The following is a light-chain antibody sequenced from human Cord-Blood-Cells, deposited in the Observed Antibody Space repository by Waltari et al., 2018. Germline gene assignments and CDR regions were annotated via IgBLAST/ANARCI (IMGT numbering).Light chain of an antibody. Sequence: DIVMTQSPDSLAVSLGERATINSQSRPSVLYSSNNKNYLAWYQQKPGQPPKLLIYWASTRESGVPDRFSGSGSGTDFTLTISSLQAEDVAVYYCQQYYSTPFTFGPGTKVDIK. CDR3: QQYYSTPFT. CDR1: PSVLYSSNNKNY. J-gene: IGKJ3*01. CDR2: WAS. V-gene: IGKV4-1*01.